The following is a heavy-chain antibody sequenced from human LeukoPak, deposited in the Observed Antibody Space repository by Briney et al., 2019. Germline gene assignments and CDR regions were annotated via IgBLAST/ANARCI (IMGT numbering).Heavy chain of an antibody. CDR1: GYICTSYF. CDR2: INPSGGST. CDR3: ARALPHRRLMDTTMEQHWFDP. Sequence: ASVKVSCKASGYICTSYFMHWVRQAPGQGLEWMGIINPSGGSTRYAQKFQGRVTMTRDMSTSTVYMVLSSLRSEDTAVYYCARALPHRRLMDTTMEQHWFDPWGQGTLVTVSS. V-gene: IGHV1-46*01. J-gene: IGHJ5*02. D-gene: IGHD5-18*01.